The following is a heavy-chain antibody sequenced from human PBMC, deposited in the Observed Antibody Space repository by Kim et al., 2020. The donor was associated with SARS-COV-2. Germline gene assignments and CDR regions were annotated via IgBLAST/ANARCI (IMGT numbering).Heavy chain of an antibody. J-gene: IGHJ6*02. CDR3: AKDRNRVGVGIQLWLGVYYYGGMDI. CDR2: ISGDGGST. Sequence: GGSLRLSCAASGFTFDDYAMHWVRQAPGKGLEWVSLISGDGGSTYYADSVKGRFTISRDNSKNSLYLQMNSLRTEDTGLYYCAKDRNRVGVGIQLWLGVYYYGGMDIRGQGTTDTVSS. V-gene: IGHV3-43*02. D-gene: IGHD5-18*01. CDR1: GFTFDDYA.